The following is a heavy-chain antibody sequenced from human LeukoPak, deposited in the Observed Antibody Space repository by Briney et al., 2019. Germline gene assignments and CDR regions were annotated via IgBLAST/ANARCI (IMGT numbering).Heavy chain of an antibody. CDR1: GYTFTAYY. J-gene: IGHJ4*02. Sequence: ASVKVSCKASGYTFTAYYLYWVREAPGQGLEWMGRINPNCGGTDYAQKFQGRVTMTRDRSISKAYLDLSSLSSGDTAVHYCAIGMAAAGTFEYWGEGTLATVSS. V-gene: IGHV1-2*06. D-gene: IGHD6-13*01. CDR2: INPNCGGT. CDR3: AIGMAAAGTFEY.